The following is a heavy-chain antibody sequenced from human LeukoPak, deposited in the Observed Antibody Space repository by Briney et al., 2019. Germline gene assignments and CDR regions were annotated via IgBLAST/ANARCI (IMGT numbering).Heavy chain of an antibody. CDR1: GFTFTNHW. Sequence: GGSLRLSCAAAGFTFTNHWMQWVRHAPGKGLVWVSRIKNDGSSTGYADSVKGRFTISRDNAKNTLYLQMNSLRVEDTAIYYCARVTSGGYAGHYFYYMDVWGKGTTVAVSS. D-gene: IGHD5-12*01. CDR3: ARVTSGGYAGHYFYYMDV. CDR2: IKNDGSST. J-gene: IGHJ6*03. V-gene: IGHV3-74*01.